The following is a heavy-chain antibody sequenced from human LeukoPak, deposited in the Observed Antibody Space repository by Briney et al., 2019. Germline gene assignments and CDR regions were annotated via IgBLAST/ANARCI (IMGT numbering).Heavy chain of an antibody. Sequence: GGSLRLSCAASGFTFSSYAMSWVRQAPGKGLEWVAVISYDGSNKYYADSVKGRFTISRDNSKNTLYLQMNSLRAEDTAVYYCARDSTPGDILTGYSCMDVWGQGTTVTVSS. V-gene: IGHV3-30*04. D-gene: IGHD3-9*01. J-gene: IGHJ6*02. CDR1: GFTFSSYA. CDR2: ISYDGSNK. CDR3: ARDSTPGDILTGYSCMDV.